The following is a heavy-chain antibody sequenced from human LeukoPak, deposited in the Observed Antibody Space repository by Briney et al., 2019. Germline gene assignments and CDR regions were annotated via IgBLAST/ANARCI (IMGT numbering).Heavy chain of an antibody. CDR1: GGSISSYY. V-gene: IGHV4-34*01. CDR3: ARGLVRGVIIRIYFDY. CDR2: INHSGST. D-gene: IGHD3-10*01. J-gene: IGHJ4*02. Sequence: SETLSLTCTVSGGSISSYYWSWIRQPPGKGLEWIGEINHSGSTNYNPSLKSRVTISVDTSKNQFSLKLSSVTAADTAVCYCARGLVRGVIIRIYFDYWGQGTLVTVSS.